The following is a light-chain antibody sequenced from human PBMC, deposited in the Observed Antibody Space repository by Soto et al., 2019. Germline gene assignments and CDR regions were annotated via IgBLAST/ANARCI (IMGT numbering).Light chain of an antibody. J-gene: IGLJ2*01. CDR1: SSDVGGYNY. CDR2: DVS. CDR3: SSYTGSTTLVV. V-gene: IGLV2-14*03. Sequence: QSALTQPASVSGSPGQSITISCTGTSSDVGGYNYVSWYQQHQGKAPKLMIYDVSNRPSGVSNRFSGSRSGSTASLTISGLQAEDEAHYYFSSYTGSTTLVVFGGGTKLTVL.